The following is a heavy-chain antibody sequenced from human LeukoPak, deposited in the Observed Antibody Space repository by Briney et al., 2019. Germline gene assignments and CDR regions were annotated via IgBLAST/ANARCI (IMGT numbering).Heavy chain of an antibody. Sequence: SVKVSCKASGGTFSSYAISWVRQAPGQGLEWMGGIIPIFGTANYAQKFQGRVTITTDESTSTAYTELSSLRSEDTAVYYCAREWKEMATMTLYFDYWGQGTLVTVSS. D-gene: IGHD5-24*01. CDR1: GGTFSSYA. CDR2: IIPIFGTA. CDR3: AREWKEMATMTLYFDY. J-gene: IGHJ4*02. V-gene: IGHV1-69*05.